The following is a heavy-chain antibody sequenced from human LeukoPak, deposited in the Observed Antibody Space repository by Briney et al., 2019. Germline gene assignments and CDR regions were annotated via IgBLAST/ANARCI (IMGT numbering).Heavy chain of an antibody. CDR3: ARDGGYTSGHPFDY. Sequence: PGGSLRLSCAASGFTFSSYAVHWVRQPPGKGLEWLTLIQRDGSDQYYADSVKGRFTISRDNSKNTLYLQVNSLRGEDTAVYYCARDGGYTSGHPFDYWGQGTLVTVSS. CDR1: GFTFSSYA. CDR2: IQRDGSDQ. J-gene: IGHJ4*02. V-gene: IGHV3-30*02. D-gene: IGHD5-18*01.